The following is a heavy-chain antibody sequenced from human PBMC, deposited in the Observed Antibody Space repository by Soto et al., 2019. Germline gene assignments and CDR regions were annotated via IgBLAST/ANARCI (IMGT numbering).Heavy chain of an antibody. D-gene: IGHD3-10*01. CDR2: ISEDAETD. J-gene: IGHJ6*02. V-gene: IGHV3-30*18. CDR1: GFTFSDFG. Sequence: QVRLVESGGGVVQPGGSLRLSCVASGFTFSDFGMYWVRQGPGKGLEWLAVISEDAETDFHADSVKGRFTVSRDNFKETLYLQMNSLTTDDSGVYFCAKAPFRRPYYFYGMDVWGQGTTVIVSS. CDR3: AKAPFRRPYYFYGMDV.